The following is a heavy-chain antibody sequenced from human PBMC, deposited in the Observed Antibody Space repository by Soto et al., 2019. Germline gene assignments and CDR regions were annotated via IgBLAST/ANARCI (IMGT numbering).Heavy chain of an antibody. CDR3: ARADSGYAHGYYYYGMDV. J-gene: IGHJ6*02. Sequence: EVQLVESGGGLVQPGGSLRLSCAASGFTFSSYSMNWVRQAPGKGLEWVSYISSSSSTIYYADSVKGRFTISRDNAKNSLYLQMNSLSAEDTAVYYCARADSGYAHGYYYYGMDVWGQGTTVTVSS. CDR1: GFTFSSYS. V-gene: IGHV3-48*01. D-gene: IGHD5-12*01. CDR2: ISSSSSTI.